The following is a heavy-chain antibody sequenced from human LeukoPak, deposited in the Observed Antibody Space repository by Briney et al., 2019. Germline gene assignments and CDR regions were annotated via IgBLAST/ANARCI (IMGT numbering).Heavy chain of an antibody. D-gene: IGHD2-15*01. CDR1: GFTFSSYA. V-gene: IGHV3-23*01. J-gene: IGHJ4*02. CDR3: AKDVRRDCSGGSCSSY. Sequence: PGGSLRLSXAASGFTFSSYAMSWVRQAPGKGMEWVSAISGSSGSTYYADSVKGRFTISRDNSKNTLYLQMNSLRAEDTAVYYCAKDVRRDCSGGSCSSYWGQGTLVTVSS. CDR2: ISGSSGST.